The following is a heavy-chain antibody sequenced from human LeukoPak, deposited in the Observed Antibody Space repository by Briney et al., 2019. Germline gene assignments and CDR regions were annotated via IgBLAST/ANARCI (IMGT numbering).Heavy chain of an antibody. V-gene: IGHV1-2*02. CDR1: GHTFTDYY. J-gene: IGHJ4*02. CDR2: INPNSGGT. CDR3: ARASYYYDSSSYPGYYFDY. Sequence: ASVKVSCKASGHTFTDYYMHWVRQAPGLGLGGMGWINPNSGGTNYAQKFQGRVTMTRDTSISTAYMELSRLRSDDTAVYYCARASYYYDSSSYPGYYFDYWGQGTLVTVSS. D-gene: IGHD3-22*01.